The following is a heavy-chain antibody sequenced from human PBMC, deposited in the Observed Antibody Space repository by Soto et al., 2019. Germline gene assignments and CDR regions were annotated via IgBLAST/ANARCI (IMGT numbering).Heavy chain of an antibody. V-gene: IGHV4-30-4*01. CDR2: IYYSGST. D-gene: IGHD2-21*02. J-gene: IGHJ4*02. CDR3: ARGPCGGDCPSDY. Sequence: QVQLQESGPGLVKPSQTLSLTCTVSGGSISSGDYYWSWIRQPPGKGLEWIGYIYYSGSTYYNPSLKSRVTISVDTSKNQFALKLRSVTAADPAVYYCARGPCGGDCPSDYWGQGTLVTVSS. CDR1: GGSISSGDYY.